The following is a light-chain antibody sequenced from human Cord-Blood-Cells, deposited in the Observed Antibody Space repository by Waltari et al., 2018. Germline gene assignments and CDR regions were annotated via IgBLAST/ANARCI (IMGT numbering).Light chain of an antibody. V-gene: IGLV2-23*01. J-gene: IGLJ3*02. CDR3: CSYAGSSTWV. CDR1: SSDVGRYNL. CDR2: EGS. Sequence: QSALTQPASVSGSPGQSLTISCTGTSSDVGRYNLFSWYQQHPGKAPKRMIYEGSKRPSGVSNRFSGSKSGNTASLTISGLQAEDEADYYCCSYAGSSTWVFGGGTKLTVL.